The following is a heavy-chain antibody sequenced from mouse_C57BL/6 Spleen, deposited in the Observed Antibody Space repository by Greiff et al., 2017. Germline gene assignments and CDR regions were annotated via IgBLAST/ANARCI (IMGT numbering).Heavy chain of an antibody. CDR2: IDPSDSET. D-gene: IGHD2-5*01. V-gene: IGHV1-52*01. J-gene: IGHJ3*01. Sequence: QVQLKQPGAELVRPGSSVKLSCKASGYTFTSYWMHWVKQRPIQGLEWIGNIDPSDSETHYNQKFKDKATLTVDKSSSTAYMQLSSLTSEDSAVYYCARSEYSNYFAYWGQGTLVTVSA. CDR1: GYTFTSYW. CDR3: ARSEYSNYFAY.